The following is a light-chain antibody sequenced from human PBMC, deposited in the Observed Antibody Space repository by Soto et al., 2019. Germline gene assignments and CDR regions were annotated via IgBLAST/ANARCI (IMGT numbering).Light chain of an antibody. CDR3: QQYDSYSRE. CDR1: QSISNW. V-gene: IGKV1-5*03. J-gene: IGKJ1*01. CDR2: RAS. Sequence: DIQMTQSPSTLSASVGDRVTITCRASQSISNWLAWYQQKPGKAPTLLIYRASNLEGGVPSRFSGSGSWTEFTRTISSLQPDDFATYYYQQYDSYSREFGQGTKVEIK.